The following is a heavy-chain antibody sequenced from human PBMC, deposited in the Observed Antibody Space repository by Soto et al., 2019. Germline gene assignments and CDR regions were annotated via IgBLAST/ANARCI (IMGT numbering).Heavy chain of an antibody. D-gene: IGHD2-21*02. V-gene: IGHV3-30*18. CDR3: AKDLRRRVVTAPMGY. Sequence: QVQLVESGGGVVQPGRSLRLSCAASGFTFSSYGMHWVRQAPGKGLEGVAVISYDGSNKYYADSVKGRFTISRDNSKNTLYLQMNSLRAEDTAVYYCAKDLRRRVVTAPMGYWGQGTLVTVSS. J-gene: IGHJ4*02. CDR2: ISYDGSNK. CDR1: GFTFSSYG.